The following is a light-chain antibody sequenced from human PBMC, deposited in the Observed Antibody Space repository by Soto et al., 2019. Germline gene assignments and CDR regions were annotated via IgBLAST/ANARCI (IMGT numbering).Light chain of an antibody. CDR2: EVS. Sequence: QSALTQPASVSGSPGQSITISCTGTSSDVGSHNLVSWYQQHPGQAPKLMISEVSKRPLGVSTRFSASKSGNTASLTISGLQAEDEADYYCCSYGGSRAVFGGGTQLTV. CDR3: CSYGGSRAV. J-gene: IGLJ7*01. V-gene: IGLV2-23*02. CDR1: SSDVGSHNL.